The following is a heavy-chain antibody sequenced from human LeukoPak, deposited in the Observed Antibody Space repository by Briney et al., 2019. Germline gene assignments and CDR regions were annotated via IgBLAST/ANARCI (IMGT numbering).Heavy chain of an antibody. J-gene: IGHJ4*02. V-gene: IGHV4-38-2*01. Sequence: SETLSLTCAVSGYSISSGYYWGRIRQPPGKGLEWIGSIYHSGSTYYNPSLKSRVTISVDTSKNQFSLKLSSVTAADTAVYYCARALGGRYSSGWYYFDYWGQGTLVTVSS. D-gene: IGHD6-19*01. CDR1: GYSISSGYY. CDR3: ARALGGRYSSGWYYFDY. CDR2: IYHSGST.